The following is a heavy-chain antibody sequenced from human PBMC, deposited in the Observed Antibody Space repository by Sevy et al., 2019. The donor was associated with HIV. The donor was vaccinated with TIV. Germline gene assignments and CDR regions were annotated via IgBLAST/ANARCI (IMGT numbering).Heavy chain of an antibody. Sequence: GGSLRLSCAASGFTFSNSGMHWVRRSPGKGLEWVAYRFSDGVTSDYGDSVRGRFTVFRDNSKSTLYLQLNSLRVEDTAIYYCARESPSDWYLDSWGQGTLVTVSS. V-gene: IGHV3-33*01. J-gene: IGHJ4*02. D-gene: IGHD6-19*01. CDR2: RFSDGVTS. CDR3: ARESPSDWYLDS. CDR1: GFTFSNSG.